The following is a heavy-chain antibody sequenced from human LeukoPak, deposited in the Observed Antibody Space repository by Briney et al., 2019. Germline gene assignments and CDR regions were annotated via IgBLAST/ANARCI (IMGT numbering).Heavy chain of an antibody. CDR3: ARATWGDYSNYFDY. D-gene: IGHD4-17*01. CDR1: GVTFSDYY. Sequence: GGSLRLSCAASGVTFSDYYMSWIRQAPGKGLEWVSYISSSSSYTNYADSVKGRFTISRDNAKNSLYLQMNSLRAEDTAVYYCARATWGDYSNYFDYWGQGTLVTVSS. CDR2: ISSSSSYT. J-gene: IGHJ4*02. V-gene: IGHV3-11*05.